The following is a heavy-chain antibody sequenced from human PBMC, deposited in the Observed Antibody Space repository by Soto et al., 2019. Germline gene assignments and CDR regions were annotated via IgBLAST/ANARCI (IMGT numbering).Heavy chain of an antibody. D-gene: IGHD6-6*01. CDR1: GFTFRNQG. V-gene: IGHV3-33*01. CDR2: IWYDGSDK. J-gene: IGHJ4*02. Sequence: GGSLRLSCEAPGFTFRNQGMHWVRQAPGKGLEWVAVIWYDGSDKYYADSVKGRFTISRDNSKNTLYLQMNSLRAEDTAVYYCERDIASRRFDYLGQGTLVTCSS. CDR3: ERDIASRRFDY.